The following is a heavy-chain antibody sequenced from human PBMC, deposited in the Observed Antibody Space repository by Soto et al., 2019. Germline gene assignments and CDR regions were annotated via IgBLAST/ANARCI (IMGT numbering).Heavy chain of an antibody. J-gene: IGHJ4*02. D-gene: IGHD1-26*01. CDR1: GFTLTTSG. CDR2: IWADGTTK. CDR3: ARDQGGSPFDY. V-gene: IGHV3-33*01. Sequence: QVQLVESGGGVVQPGRSLRLSCVASGFTLTTSGMHWVRQAPGKGLEWVAVIWADGTTKDYADSVKGRFTISRDSSTNTLYLQMNSLRDEDTAVYYCARDQGGSPFDYWGLGTLVTVSS.